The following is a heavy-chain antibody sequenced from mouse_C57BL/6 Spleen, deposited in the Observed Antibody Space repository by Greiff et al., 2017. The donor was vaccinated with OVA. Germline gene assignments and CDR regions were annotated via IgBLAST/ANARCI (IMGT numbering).Heavy chain of an antibody. CDR1: GYTFTSYG. CDR2: IYPRSGNT. J-gene: IGHJ3*01. CDR3: AREWSSGYFAY. D-gene: IGHD3-2*02. Sequence: VQLQESGAELARPGASVKLSCKASGYTFTSYGISWVKQRTGQGLEWIGEIYPRSGNTYYNEKFKGKATLTADKSSSTAYMELRSLTSEDSAVYVCAREWSSGYFAYWGQGTLVTVAA. V-gene: IGHV1-81*01.